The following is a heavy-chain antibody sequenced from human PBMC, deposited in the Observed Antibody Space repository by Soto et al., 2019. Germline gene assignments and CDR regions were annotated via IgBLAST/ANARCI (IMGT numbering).Heavy chain of an antibody. CDR1: GYTFTSYY. CDR3: ARDIGTIFGVVPGGWFDP. J-gene: IGHJ5*02. Sequence: ASVKVSCKASGYTFTSYYMHWVRQAPGQGLEWTGIINPSGGSTSYAQKFQGRVTMTRDTSTSTVYMELSSLRSEDTAVYYCARDIGTIFGVVPGGWFDPWGQGTLVTVSS. D-gene: IGHD3-3*01. V-gene: IGHV1-46*01. CDR2: INPSGGST.